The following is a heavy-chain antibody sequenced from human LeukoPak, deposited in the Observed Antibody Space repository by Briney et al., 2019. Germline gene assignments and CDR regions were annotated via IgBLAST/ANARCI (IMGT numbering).Heavy chain of an antibody. CDR1: GFTFSSYA. V-gene: IGHV3-23*01. CDR3: AKGYSGYDYYFDY. J-gene: IGHJ4*02. D-gene: IGHD5-12*01. CDR2: ISGSGGST. Sequence: GGSLRLSCAASGFTFSSYAMSWVRQAPGKGLEWASAISGSGGSTYYADSVKGRFTISRDNSNNTLYLQMNSLRAEDTAVYYCAKGYSGYDYYFDYWGQGTLVTVSS.